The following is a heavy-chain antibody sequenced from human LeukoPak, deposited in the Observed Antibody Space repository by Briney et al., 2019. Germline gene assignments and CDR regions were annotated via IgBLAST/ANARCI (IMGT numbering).Heavy chain of an antibody. D-gene: IGHD3-22*01. CDR2: INPNSGGT. V-gene: IGHV1-2*06. J-gene: IGHJ4*02. CDR1: GYTFTAYF. Sequence: GASVTVSFTASGYTFTAYFMHWLRQAPGQGLEWMGRINPNSGGTNYAQKFQGRVTMTRDTSISTAYMELSRLRSDDTAVYYCADAYYYDSSAYYFRTWGQGTLVTVSS. CDR3: ADAYYYDSSAYYFRT.